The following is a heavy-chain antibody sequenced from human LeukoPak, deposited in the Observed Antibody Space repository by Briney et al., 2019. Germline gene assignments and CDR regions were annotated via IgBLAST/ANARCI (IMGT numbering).Heavy chain of an antibody. Sequence: PSETLSLTCTVSGGSISSYYWSWIRQPPGKGLEWIGYIYYSGSTNYNPSLKSRVTISVDTSKNQFSLKLSSVTAADTAVYYCARGEQDGSGTPYYFDYWGQGTLVTVSS. D-gene: IGHD3-10*01. CDR1: GGSISSYY. CDR3: ARGEQDGSGTPYYFDY. CDR2: IYYSGST. J-gene: IGHJ4*02. V-gene: IGHV4-59*01.